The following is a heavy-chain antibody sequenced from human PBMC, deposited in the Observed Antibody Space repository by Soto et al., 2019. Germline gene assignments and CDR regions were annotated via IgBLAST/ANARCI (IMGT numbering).Heavy chain of an antibody. V-gene: IGHV4-59*01. CDR3: AREISAAGYYYYGMDV. CDR1: GGSISSYY. J-gene: IGHJ6*02. CDR2: IYYSGST. D-gene: IGHD6-13*01. Sequence: SETLSLTCTVSGGSISSYYWSWIRQPPGKGLEWIGYIYYSGSTNYNPSLKSRVTISVDTSKNQFSLKLSSVTAADTAVYYCAREISAAGYYYYGMDVWGQGTTGTVSS.